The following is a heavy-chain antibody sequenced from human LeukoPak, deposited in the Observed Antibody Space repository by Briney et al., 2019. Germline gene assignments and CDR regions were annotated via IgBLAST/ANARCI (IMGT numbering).Heavy chain of an antibody. Sequence: PGGSLRLSCAASGFSFDGYAMYWVRQAPGKGLEWVSGISWNSGSIGYADSVKGRFTISRDNAKNSLYLQMNSLRAEDTAVYFCARGGGLDVWGQGATVTVSS. V-gene: IGHV3-9*01. J-gene: IGHJ6*02. CDR2: ISWNSGSI. CDR1: GFSFDGYA. D-gene: IGHD3-16*01. CDR3: ARGGGLDV.